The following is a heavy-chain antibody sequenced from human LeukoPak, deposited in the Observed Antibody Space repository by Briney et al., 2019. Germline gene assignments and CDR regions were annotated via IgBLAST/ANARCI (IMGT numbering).Heavy chain of an antibody. Sequence: PSQTLYLTCTGSGGYISSGSYYWSWIRQPAGKGLEWIGRIYTSGSTNYNPSLKSRVTISVLTSKNQFSLKLSSVTAADTAVYYCARTMTTVTSGYYYYYMDVWGKGTTVTVSS. CDR3: ARTMTTVTSGYYYYYMDV. V-gene: IGHV4-61*02. D-gene: IGHD4-17*01. J-gene: IGHJ6*03. CDR1: GGYISSGSYY. CDR2: IYTSGST.